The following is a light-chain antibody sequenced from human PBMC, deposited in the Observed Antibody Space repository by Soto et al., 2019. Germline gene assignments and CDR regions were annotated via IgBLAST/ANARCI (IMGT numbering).Light chain of an antibody. CDR2: WAS. J-gene: IGKJ5*01. CDR3: QQYYHVPVT. Sequence: DIVMTQSPDSLSVPLGERATISCKPSQTLLYSSNNKNYLAWFQQKPGQPPKLLIYWASTRNSGVPDRFSGRGSGTEFTLSISGLQAEDAAIYYCQQYYHVPVTFGQGTRLEI. CDR1: QTLLYSSNNKNY. V-gene: IGKV4-1*01.